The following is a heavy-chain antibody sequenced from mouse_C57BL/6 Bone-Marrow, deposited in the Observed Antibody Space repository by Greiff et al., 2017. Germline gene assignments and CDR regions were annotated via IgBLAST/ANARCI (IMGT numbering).Heavy chain of an antibody. V-gene: IGHV1-55*01. Sequence: QVQLQQPGAELVKPGASVKMSCKASGYTFTSYWITWVKQRPGQGLEWIGDIYPGSGSTNYNEKFKSKATLTVDTSSSTAYMQLSSLTSEDSAVYYCARAPSFPYYFDYWGQGTTVTVSS. CDR3: ARAPSFPYYFDY. J-gene: IGHJ2*01. CDR2: IYPGSGST. CDR1: GYTFTSYW.